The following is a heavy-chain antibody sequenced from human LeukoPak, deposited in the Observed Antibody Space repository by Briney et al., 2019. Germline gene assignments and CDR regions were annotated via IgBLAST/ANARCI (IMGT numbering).Heavy chain of an antibody. CDR2: SSSSSRTI. CDR1: GFTFSSYS. J-gene: IGHJ4*02. V-gene: IGHV3-48*01. CDR3: AKDYYGS. D-gene: IGHD3-10*01. Sequence: GGSLRLSCAASGFTFSSYSMNWVRQAPGKGLEWVSYSSSSSRTIYYADSVKGRFTISRDNSKNTLYLQMNSLRAEDTALYYCAKDYYGSGGQGTLVTVSS.